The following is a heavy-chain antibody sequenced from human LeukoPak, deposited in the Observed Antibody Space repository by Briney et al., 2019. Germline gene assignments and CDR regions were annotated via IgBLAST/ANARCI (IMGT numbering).Heavy chain of an antibody. D-gene: IGHD6-19*01. V-gene: IGHV4-59*08. CDR3: AKYGNSGWVIDN. Sequence: SETLSLTCTVSGGSIGSDYWSWIRQPPGKGLEYIGYIYYTGATNYNPSLKSGVTISVDTSKNQFSLKLSSVTAADTAVYFCAKYGNSGWVIDNWGQGTLVTVYS. J-gene: IGHJ4*02. CDR2: IYYTGAT. CDR1: GGSIGSDY.